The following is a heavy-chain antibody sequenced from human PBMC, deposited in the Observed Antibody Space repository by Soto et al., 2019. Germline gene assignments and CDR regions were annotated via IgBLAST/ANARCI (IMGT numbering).Heavy chain of an antibody. CDR2: ISYDGSNK. D-gene: IGHD6-19*01. J-gene: IGHJ4*02. V-gene: IGHV3-30*18. CDR3: AKSSTRIAVAPGGT. CDR1: GFTFSSYG. Sequence: GGSLILSCAASGFTFSSYGMHWVRQAPGKGLEWVAVISYDGSNKYYADSVKGRFTISRDNSKNTLYLQMNSLRAEDTAVYYCAKSSTRIAVAPGGTWGQGTLVTVSS.